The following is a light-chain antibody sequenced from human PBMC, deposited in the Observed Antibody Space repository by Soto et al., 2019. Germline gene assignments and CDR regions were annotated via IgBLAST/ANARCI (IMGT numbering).Light chain of an antibody. CDR1: SSNIGNNY. CDR2: ANN. J-gene: IGLJ2*01. V-gene: IGLV1-51*01. CDR3: GTWDSSLSAGV. Sequence: QSVLTQPPSVSAAPGQKVTISCSGSSSNIGNNYVSWYQQLPGTAPKLLIYANNKRPSGIPDRFSGSKSVTSATLGITGLQTGDEADYYCGTWDSSLSAGVFGGGTKLTV.